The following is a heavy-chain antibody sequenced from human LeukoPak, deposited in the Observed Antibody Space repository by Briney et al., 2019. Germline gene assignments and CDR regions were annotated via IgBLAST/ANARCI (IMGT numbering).Heavy chain of an antibody. CDR3: ARDGWHYSMSYFDY. D-gene: IGHD4-11*01. CDR2: MWYDGSNK. CDR1: GFTFSSYG. V-gene: IGHV3-33*01. Sequence: GRSLRLSCAASGFTFSSYGMHWVRQAPGKGLEWVAVMWYDGSNKYYADCVEGRFTISRDNSKNTLYLQMNSLRAEDTAVYYCARDGWHYSMSYFDYWGQGTLVTVSS. J-gene: IGHJ4*02.